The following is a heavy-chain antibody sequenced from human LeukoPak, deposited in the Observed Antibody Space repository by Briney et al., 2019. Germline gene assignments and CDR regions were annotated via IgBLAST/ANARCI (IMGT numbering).Heavy chain of an antibody. J-gene: IGHJ4*02. CDR1: GYTFTGYY. CDR2: INPNSGGT. D-gene: IGHD5-18*01. CDR3: ARARIKKGYSYGFDY. V-gene: IGHV1-2*02. Sequence: ASVKVSCKASGYTFTGYYMHWVRQAPAQGLEWMGWINPNSGGTNYAQKFQGRVTMTRDTSISTAYMELSRLRSDDTAVYYCARARIKKGYSYGFDYWGQGTLVTVSS.